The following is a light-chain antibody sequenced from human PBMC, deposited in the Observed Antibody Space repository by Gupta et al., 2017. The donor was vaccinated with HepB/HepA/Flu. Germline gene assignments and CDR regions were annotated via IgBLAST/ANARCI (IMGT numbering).Light chain of an antibody. CDR3: QQYGSSSFT. CDR2: GTS. Sequence: ESVFTHSPDTVSVSPGERATLSCRASQSVSSSYLAWYQQKPGQAPRLLIYGTSSRAAGIPDRFSGSGSGTDFTLTISRLEPEDFAVFYCQQYGSSSFTFGPGTKVDIK. J-gene: IGKJ3*01. V-gene: IGKV3-20*01. CDR1: QSVSSSY.